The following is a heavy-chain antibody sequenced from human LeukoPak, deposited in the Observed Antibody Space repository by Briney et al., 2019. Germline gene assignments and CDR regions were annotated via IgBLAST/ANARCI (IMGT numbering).Heavy chain of an antibody. D-gene: IGHD3-22*01. CDR2: ISSSSSYI. V-gene: IGHV3-21*01. J-gene: IGHJ4*02. Sequence: GGSLRLSCAASGFTFSSYSMNWVCQAPGKGLEWVSSISSSSSYIYYADSVKGRFTISSDNAKNSLYLQMNSLRAEDTAVYYCAREGDYYDSSGYYYWGQGTLVTVSS. CDR1: GFTFSSYS. CDR3: AREGDYYDSSGYYY.